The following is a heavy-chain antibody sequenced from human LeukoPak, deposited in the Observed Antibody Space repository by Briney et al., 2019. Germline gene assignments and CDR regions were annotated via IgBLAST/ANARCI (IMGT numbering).Heavy chain of an antibody. D-gene: IGHD3-10*01. Sequence: RLSCAASGFTFSSFGMNWVRQPPGKGLEWLSYISSSGDTIHYADSLKGRFTISRDNAKNSLYLQMNSLRAEDTAVYYCARDLRGSGSYYHDYWGQGTRAPVSS. CDR2: ISSSGDTI. V-gene: IGHV3-48*03. CDR3: ARDLRGSGSYYHDY. J-gene: IGHJ4*02. CDR1: GFTFSSFG.